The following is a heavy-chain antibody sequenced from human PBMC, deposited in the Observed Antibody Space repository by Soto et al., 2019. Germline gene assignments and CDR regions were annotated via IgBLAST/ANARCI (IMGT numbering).Heavy chain of an antibody. CDR1: GGSISSSSNY. J-gene: IGHJ4*02. CDR3: ARHLTYYDYIF. Sequence: QLQLQESGPGLVKPSETLSLTCIVSGGSISSSSNYWGWIRQSPGKGLEWIGSIYSSGSTYYNPSLKSRITISVDTSKNQFSLKLSSVTAADTAVYYCARHLTYYDYIFWGQGTLVTVSS. D-gene: IGHD3-16*01. V-gene: IGHV4-39*01. CDR2: IYSSGST.